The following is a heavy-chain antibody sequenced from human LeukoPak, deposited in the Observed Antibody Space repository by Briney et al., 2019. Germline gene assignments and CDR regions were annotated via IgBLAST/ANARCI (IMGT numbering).Heavy chain of an antibody. Sequence: PGGSLRLSCSASEFTFSNYAMHWVRQAPGKALEYVSAISSNGGSTYYADSVKARFTISRDNSKNTLYLQMNSLRAEDTAVYYCVKGLTIGSTFDYWGLGTLVTVSS. CDR1: EFTFSNYA. V-gene: IGHV3-64D*06. CDR3: VKGLTIGSTFDY. D-gene: IGHD4/OR15-4a*01. CDR2: ISSNGGST. J-gene: IGHJ4*02.